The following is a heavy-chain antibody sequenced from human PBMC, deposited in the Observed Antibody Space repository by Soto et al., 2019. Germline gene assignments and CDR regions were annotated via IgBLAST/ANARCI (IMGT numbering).Heavy chain of an antibody. CDR1: GGSISSGDYY. J-gene: IGHJ3*02. CDR2: IYYSGST. D-gene: IGHD3-16*01. V-gene: IGHV4-30-4*01. Sequence: QVQLQESGPGLVKPSQTLSLTCTVSGGSISSGDYYWSWIRQPPGKGLEWIGYIYYSGSTYYNPSLRNRVTISVDTSKKQFSLKLSSVTAADTAVFYCARLFAYYDKELGAFDIWGQGTMVTVSS. CDR3: ARLFAYYDKELGAFDI.